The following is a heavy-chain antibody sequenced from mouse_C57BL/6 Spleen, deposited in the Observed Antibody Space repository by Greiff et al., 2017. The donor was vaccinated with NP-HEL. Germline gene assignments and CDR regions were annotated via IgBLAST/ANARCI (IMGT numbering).Heavy chain of an antibody. CDR1: GYTFTSYW. CDR2: IYPGSGST. Sequence: QVQLQQPGAELVKPGASVKMSCKASGYTFTSYWITWVKQRPGQGLEWIGDIYPGSGSTNYNEKFKSKATLTVDTSSSTAYMQLSSLTSEDSAVYYCAREEPRDVGYAMDYWGQGTSVTVSS. CDR3: AREEPRDVGYAMDY. V-gene: IGHV1-55*01. J-gene: IGHJ4*01. D-gene: IGHD3-1*01.